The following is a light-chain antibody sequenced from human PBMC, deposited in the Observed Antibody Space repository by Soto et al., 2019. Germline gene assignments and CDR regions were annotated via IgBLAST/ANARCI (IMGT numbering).Light chain of an antibody. V-gene: IGKV1-5*03. CDR2: KAS. CDR1: QSISSW. J-gene: IGKJ2*01. Sequence: DIQMTQSQSTLSASVGDRVTITCRASQSISSWLAWYQQKPGKAPKLLIYKASSLEGGVPSRFSGSGSGTDFTLTINSLQPDDFATYYCQQYNSYPYTFGQGTRLDI. CDR3: QQYNSYPYT.